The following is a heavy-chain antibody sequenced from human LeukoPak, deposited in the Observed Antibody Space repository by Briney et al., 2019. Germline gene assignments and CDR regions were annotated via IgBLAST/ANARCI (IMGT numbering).Heavy chain of an antibody. D-gene: IGHD3-3*01. V-gene: IGHV3-13*01. J-gene: IGHJ4*02. Sequence: PGGSLRLSCAASGFTFSSYDMHWVRQATGKGLEWVSAIGTAGDTYYPGSVKGRFTISRENAKNSLYLQMNSLRAEDTAVYYCAKDGHYDFWSGYNLPYYFDYWGQGTLVTVSS. CDR3: AKDGHYDFWSGYNLPYYFDY. CDR1: GFTFSSYD. CDR2: IGTAGDT.